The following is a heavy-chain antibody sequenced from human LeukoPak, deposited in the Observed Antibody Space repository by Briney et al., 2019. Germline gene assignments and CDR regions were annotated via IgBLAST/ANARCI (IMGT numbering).Heavy chain of an antibody. V-gene: IGHV4-4*07. J-gene: IGHJ4*02. CDR3: ARKTDTYGYYDY. Sequence: SETLSLTCTLAAGSISSYYWSWIRQPAGKGLEWIGRISTSGSTNYNPSLKSRVTMSVDTSNNQFSLKLISVTAADTAVYYCARKTDTYGYYDYWGQGTLVTVSS. CDR2: ISTSGST. CDR1: AGSISSYY. D-gene: IGHD5-18*01.